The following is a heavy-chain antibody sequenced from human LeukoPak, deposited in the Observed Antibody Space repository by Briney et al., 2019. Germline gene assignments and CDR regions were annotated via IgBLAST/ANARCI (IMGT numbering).Heavy chain of an antibody. Sequence: ASVKVSCKASGGTFSSYAISWVRQAPGQGLEWMGWMNPNSGNTGYAQKFQGRVTMTRNTSISTAYMELSSLRSEDTAVYYCARGSMGVWGKGTTVTISS. J-gene: IGHJ6*03. V-gene: IGHV1-8*02. CDR2: MNPNSGNT. CDR3: ARGSMGV. CDR1: GGTFSSYA.